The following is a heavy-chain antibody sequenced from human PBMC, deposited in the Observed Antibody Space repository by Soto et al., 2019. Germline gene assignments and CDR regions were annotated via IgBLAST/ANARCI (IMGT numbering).Heavy chain of an antibody. V-gene: IGHV4-59*11. J-gene: IGHJ6*02. CDR1: GGSISSHY. CDR2: IYYRGST. CDR3: ARDGREASGMDV. D-gene: IGHD1-26*01. Sequence: SETLSLTCTVSGGSISSHYWSRVWQAPGKGLEWIGHIYYRGSTTYNPSLRSRSTISVDTSNNQFSLKLNSVTTADTAVYYCARDGREASGMDVWGQGTKVTVSS.